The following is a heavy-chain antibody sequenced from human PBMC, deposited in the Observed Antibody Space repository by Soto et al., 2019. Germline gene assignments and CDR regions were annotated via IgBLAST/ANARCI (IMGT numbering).Heavy chain of an antibody. CDR3: AKSPTYGDYVSYYSYMDV. V-gene: IGHV3-23*01. Sequence: GGSLRLSCGASGGTCSSYAMSWVRQAPGKGLEWVSAISGSGGSTYYADSVKGRFTISRDNSKNTLYLQMNSLRAEDTAVYYCAKSPTYGDYVSYYSYMDVRGKGTTVTVSS. CDR1: GGTCSSYA. CDR2: ISGSGGST. D-gene: IGHD4-17*01. J-gene: IGHJ6*03.